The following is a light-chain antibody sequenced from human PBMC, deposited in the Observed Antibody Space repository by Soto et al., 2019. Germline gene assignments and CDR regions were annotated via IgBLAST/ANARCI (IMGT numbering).Light chain of an antibody. CDR1: SSDVGKYDR. J-gene: IGLJ1*01. CDR2: EVT. V-gene: IGLV2-18*02. Sequence: HSVLTQPPSVPGSPGQSVAISCTGTSSDVGKYDRVSWYQQPPGTAPKLIIYEVTNRPSGVPARFSGSKSGNTASLTISGLQAEDEADYYCSSYTSTSRYVFGAGTKVTVL. CDR3: SSYTSTSRYV.